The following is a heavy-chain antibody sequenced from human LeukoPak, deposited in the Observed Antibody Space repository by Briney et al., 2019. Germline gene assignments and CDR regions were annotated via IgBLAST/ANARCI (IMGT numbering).Heavy chain of an antibody. J-gene: IGHJ4*02. D-gene: IGHD3-16*01. Sequence: GGSLRLSCAASGFTFNNAFMSWVRQAPGKGLEWVGLIRSKTHGGTTDYAAPVKGRFTISRDDSKNTLYLQLNSLKTEDTAVYYCIGAYLGYWGQGALVTVSS. CDR1: GFTFNNAF. V-gene: IGHV3-15*01. CDR2: IRSKTHGGTT. CDR3: IGAYLGY.